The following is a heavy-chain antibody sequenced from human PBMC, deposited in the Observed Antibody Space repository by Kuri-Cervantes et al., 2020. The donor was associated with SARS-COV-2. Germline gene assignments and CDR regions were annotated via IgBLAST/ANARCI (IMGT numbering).Heavy chain of an antibody. CDR2: IGPSGTTK. V-gene: IGHV3-11*04. D-gene: IGHD3-10*01. CDR1: GFIFSDYY. CDR3: AREMSGSDYMDV. J-gene: IGHJ6*03. Sequence: GESLKISCTASGFIFSDYYMTWIRQAPGKGLEWVSNIGPSGTTKYYADSVKGRFTISRDNAKNSLYLQMSSLRAEDTAVYYCAREMSGSDYMDVWGKGTTVPSP.